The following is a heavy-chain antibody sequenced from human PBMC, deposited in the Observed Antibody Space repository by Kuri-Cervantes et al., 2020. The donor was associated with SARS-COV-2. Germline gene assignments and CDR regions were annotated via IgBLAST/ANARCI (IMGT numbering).Heavy chain of an antibody. CDR3: ARTGYYDSSGPVGWFDP. D-gene: IGHD3-22*01. CDR1: GGSFSGYY. Sequence: SQTLSLTCAVYGGSFSGYYWSWIRQPPGKGLEWIGEINHSGSTNYNPSLKSRVTMSVDTSKNQFSLKLSSVTAVDTAVYYCARTGYYDSSGPVGWFDPWGQGTLVTVSS. V-gene: IGHV4-34*01. CDR2: INHSGST. J-gene: IGHJ5*02.